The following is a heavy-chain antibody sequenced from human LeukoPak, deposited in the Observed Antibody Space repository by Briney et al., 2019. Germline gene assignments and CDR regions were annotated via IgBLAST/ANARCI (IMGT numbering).Heavy chain of an antibody. CDR2: IYYSGST. J-gene: IGHJ4*02. CDR3: ARVRSWNDFDY. Sequence: SETLSLTCTVSGRSISSYYWSWIRQPPGKGLEWIGYIYYSGSTYYNPSLKSRVTISIDTSKNQFSLRLSSVTAADTAVYYCARVRSWNDFDYWGQGTLVTVSS. CDR1: GRSISSYY. V-gene: IGHV4-59*01. D-gene: IGHD1-1*01.